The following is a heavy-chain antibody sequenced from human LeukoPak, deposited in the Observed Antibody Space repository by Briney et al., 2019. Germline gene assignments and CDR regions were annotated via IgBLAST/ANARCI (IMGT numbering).Heavy chain of an antibody. Sequence: GGSLRLSCTASGFSFSSSGINWVRQAPGKGLEWVSSIGSTGTDRYYADSVKGRFTISRDNAKNSLYLQMNSLRAEDTAVYYCATETIGRHYDYWGQGTLLTVSS. CDR2: IGSTGTDR. CDR3: ATETIGRHYDY. V-gene: IGHV3-21*01. D-gene: IGHD1-14*01. J-gene: IGHJ4*02. CDR1: GFSFSSSG.